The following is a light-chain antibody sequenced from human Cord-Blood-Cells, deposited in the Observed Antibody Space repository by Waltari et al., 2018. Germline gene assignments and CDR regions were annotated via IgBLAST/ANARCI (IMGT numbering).Light chain of an antibody. CDR2: AAS. Sequence: DIQMTQSQSSLSASVGDRVTIPCRASQSISSYLNWYQPKPGKAPKLLIYAASSLQSGVPSRFSGSGSGTDFTLTISSLQPEDFATYYCQQSYSTPYTFGQGTKLEIK. CDR1: QSISSY. J-gene: IGKJ2*01. CDR3: QQSYSTPYT. V-gene: IGKV1-39*01.